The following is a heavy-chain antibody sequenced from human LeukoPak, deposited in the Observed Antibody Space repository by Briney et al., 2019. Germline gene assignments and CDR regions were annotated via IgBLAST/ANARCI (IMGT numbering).Heavy chain of an antibody. Sequence: SQTLSLTCAISGDRVSNNGAAWHWIRQSPSRGLEWLGRTYFRSKWYNDYAVSVNSRITINRDTYKNQFSLQLSFVTPEDTAVYYCSRARGELLFDNWSQGTLVTVSS. CDR3: SRARGELLFDN. CDR2: TYFRSKWYN. D-gene: IGHD1-7*01. CDR1: GDRVSNNGAA. J-gene: IGHJ4*02. V-gene: IGHV6-1*01.